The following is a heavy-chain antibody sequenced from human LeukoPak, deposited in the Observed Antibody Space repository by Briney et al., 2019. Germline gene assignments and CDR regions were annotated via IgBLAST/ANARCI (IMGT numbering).Heavy chain of an antibody. V-gene: IGHV3-7*01. CDR3: ARDAFSSSSSSFPLDY. Sequence: GSVRLSCGASEFSISSYKISWVRQAPGKGLEWVARIKESGSQEYNVGSVKGRFTVSRDNSKNTLYLQMNSLRAEDTAVYYCARDAFSSSSSSFPLDYWGQGTLVTVSS. J-gene: IGHJ4*02. CDR2: IKESGSQE. CDR1: EFSISSYK. D-gene: IGHD6-6*01.